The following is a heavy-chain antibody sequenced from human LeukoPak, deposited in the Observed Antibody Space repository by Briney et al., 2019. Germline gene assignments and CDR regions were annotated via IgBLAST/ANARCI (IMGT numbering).Heavy chain of an antibody. V-gene: IGHV3-23*01. Sequence: GGSLRLSCAASGSTFSSYAMSWVRQAPGKGLEWVSAISGSGGSTYYADSVKGRFTISRDNSKNTLYLQMNSLRAEDTAVYYCAKHTGYSSGWYAGYFDYWGQGTLVTVSS. J-gene: IGHJ4*02. CDR1: GSTFSSYA. CDR2: ISGSGGST. CDR3: AKHTGYSSGWYAGYFDY. D-gene: IGHD6-19*01.